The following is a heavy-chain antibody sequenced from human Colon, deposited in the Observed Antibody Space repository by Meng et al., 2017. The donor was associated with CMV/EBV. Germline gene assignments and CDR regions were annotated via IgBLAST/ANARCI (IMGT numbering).Heavy chain of an antibody. CDR3: ARDVTMTTITSYGMDV. V-gene: IGHV4-30-4*08. CDR1: GGSVNSNNYY. CDR2: IYYSGTT. J-gene: IGHJ6*02. D-gene: IGHD4-11*01. Sequence: SETLSLTCTVSGGSVNSNNYYWSWIRQPPGMGLEWIGHIYYSGTTYYNPSPKSRVTISIDTSKNEFTLRLSSVTDADTAVYYCARDVTMTTITSYGMDVWGQGTTVTVSS.